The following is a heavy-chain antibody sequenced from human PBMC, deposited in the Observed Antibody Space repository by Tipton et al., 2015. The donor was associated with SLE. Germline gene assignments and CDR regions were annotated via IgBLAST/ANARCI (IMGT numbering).Heavy chain of an antibody. J-gene: IGHJ4*02. Sequence: TLSLTCTVSRGFSSSGGYYWTWVRQTAGKGLKWIGRIYNSGTTNYNPSFKSRVTMSVDASKNQISLNLGSVTAADTAVYYCARDGSGYYHFDYWGRGAQVTVSS. CDR3: ARDGSGYYHFDY. CDR1: RGFSSSGGYY. V-gene: IGHV4-61*02. D-gene: IGHD3-22*01. CDR2: IYNSGTT.